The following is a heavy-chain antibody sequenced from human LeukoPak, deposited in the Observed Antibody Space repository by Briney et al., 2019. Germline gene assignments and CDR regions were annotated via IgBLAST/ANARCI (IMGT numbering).Heavy chain of an antibody. CDR1: GYTFTGYY. D-gene: IGHD2-2*01. V-gene: IGHV1-2*02. CDR3: AKEYCSSTSCYGSV. Sequence: ASVKVSCKASGYTFTGYYMHWVRQAPGQGLEWMGCINPNSGGTNCAQKFQGRVTMTRDTSISTAYMELSRLRSDDTVVYYCAKEYCSSTSCYGSVWGQGTLVTVS. CDR2: INPNSGGT. J-gene: IGHJ4*02.